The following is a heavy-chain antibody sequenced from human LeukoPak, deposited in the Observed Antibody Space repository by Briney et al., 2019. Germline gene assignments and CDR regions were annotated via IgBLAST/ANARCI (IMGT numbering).Heavy chain of an antibody. CDR1: GGTFSSFA. J-gene: IGHJ5*02. V-gene: IGHV1-69*05. D-gene: IGHD3-16*01. Sequence: SVKVSCKASGGTFSSFAFSWVRQAPGQGLEWMGGILPMFGTANYAQKFQGRVTITTDESTSTAYMELSSLRSEDTAVYYCARGWIDEGGVNWFDPWGQGTLVTVSS. CDR3: ARGWIDEGGVNWFDP. CDR2: ILPMFGTA.